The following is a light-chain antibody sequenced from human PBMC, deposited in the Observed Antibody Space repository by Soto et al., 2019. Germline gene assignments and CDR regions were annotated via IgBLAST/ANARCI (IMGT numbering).Light chain of an antibody. CDR1: QTIDNT. CDR3: QQYGGSSRT. V-gene: IGKV3-20*01. CDR2: ETY. Sequence: EIVMTQSPATLSLSPGERATLSCRASQTIDNTLAWYQRKPGQAPRLLIYETYRRATGIQDRFSGSGSGIDFTLTIRRLEPEDFAVYLCQQYGGSSRTFGLGTKVDI. J-gene: IGKJ1*01.